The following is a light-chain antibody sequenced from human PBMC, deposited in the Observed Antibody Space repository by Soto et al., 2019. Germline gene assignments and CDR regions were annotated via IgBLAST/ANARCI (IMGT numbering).Light chain of an antibody. CDR2: DVS. CDR3: SSYTSSSTYV. V-gene: IGLV2-14*01. CDR1: SSDVGGYNY. Sequence: QSVLTQPSSVSVSPGESITISCTGTSSDVGGYNYVSWYQQHPGKAPKLMIYDVSNRPSGISNRFSGSKSGNTASPTISGLQAEDEADYYCSSYTSSSTYVFGTGTKVTVL. J-gene: IGLJ1*01.